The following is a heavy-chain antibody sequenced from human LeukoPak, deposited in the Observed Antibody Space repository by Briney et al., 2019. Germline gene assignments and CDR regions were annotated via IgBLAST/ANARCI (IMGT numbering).Heavy chain of an antibody. CDR3: ATRFEIAAAAFDY. J-gene: IGHJ4*02. CDR1: GYTFTSYD. V-gene: IGHV1-8*01. CDR2: MNPNSGNT. Sequence: ASVEVSCKASGYTFTSYDINWVRQATGQGLEWMGWMNPNSGNTGYAQKFQGRVTMTRNTSISTAYMELSSLRSEDTAVYYCATRFEIAAAAFDYWGQGTLSPSPQ. D-gene: IGHD6-13*01.